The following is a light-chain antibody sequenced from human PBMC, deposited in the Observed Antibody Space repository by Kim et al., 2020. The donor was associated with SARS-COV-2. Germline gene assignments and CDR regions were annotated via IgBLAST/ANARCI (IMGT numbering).Light chain of an antibody. J-gene: IGLJ2*01. CDR2: QDN. CDR1: KLGDKY. CDR3: QAWDSSTGV. Sequence: SYELTQPPSVSVSPGQTASITCSGDKLGDKYACWYQQKPGQSPVLVIYQDNRRPSGIPARFSGSNSGNTATLTISGTQAMDEADYYCQAWDSSTGVFGGGTKLTVL. V-gene: IGLV3-1*01.